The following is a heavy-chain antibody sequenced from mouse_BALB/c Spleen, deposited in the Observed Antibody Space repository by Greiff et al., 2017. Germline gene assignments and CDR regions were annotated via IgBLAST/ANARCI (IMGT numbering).Heavy chain of an antibody. D-gene: IGHD2-1*01. J-gene: IGHJ2*01. CDR1: GYTFTSYW. CDR2: IYPGSGST. Sequence: LQQPGSELVRPGASVKLSCKASGYTFTSYWMHWVKQRPGQGLEWIGNIYPGSGSTNYDEKFKSKATLTVDTSSSTAYMQLSSLTSEDSAVYYCTREPYGNYFDYWGQGTTLTVSS. V-gene: IGHV1S22*01. CDR3: TREPYGNYFDY.